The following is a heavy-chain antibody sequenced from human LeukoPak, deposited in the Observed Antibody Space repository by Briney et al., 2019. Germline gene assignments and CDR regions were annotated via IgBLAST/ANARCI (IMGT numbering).Heavy chain of an antibody. CDR1: GFTFDDYG. Sequence: GGSLRLSCAASGFTFDDYGMIWVRQAPGKGLEWVSYITWNGATMAYGDSVKGRFTISRDNAENSLFLQMNSLRAEDTAFYYCARSSATVSTRFFDLWGRGTLVFVSS. V-gene: IGHV3-20*04. CDR3: ARSSATVSTRFFDL. CDR2: ITWNGATM. J-gene: IGHJ2*01. D-gene: IGHD4-17*01.